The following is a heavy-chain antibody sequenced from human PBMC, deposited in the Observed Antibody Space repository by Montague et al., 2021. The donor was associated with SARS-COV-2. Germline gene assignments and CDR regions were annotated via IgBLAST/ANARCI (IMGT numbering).Heavy chain of an antibody. V-gene: IGHV3-30-3*01. CDR2: ISFDGTNK. CDR1: GFTFTSYA. J-gene: IGHJ4*02. D-gene: IGHD5-18*01. CDR3: ARDQGGYSYNDY. Sequence: SLRLSCAASGFTFTSYAMHWVRQAPSKGLEWVAVISFDGTNKYYTDSVKGRFTISRDNSKNTLYLQMHSVRPEDTAVYYCARDQGGYSYNDYWGQGTLVTVSP.